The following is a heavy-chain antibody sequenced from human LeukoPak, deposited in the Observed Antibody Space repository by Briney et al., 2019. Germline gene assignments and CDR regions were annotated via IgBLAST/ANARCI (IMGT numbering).Heavy chain of an antibody. V-gene: IGHV4-4*09. CDR2: IYTSGST. D-gene: IGHD5-24*01. J-gene: IGHJ5*02. CDR3: ARQVPTNNWFDP. CDR1: GSSISSYY. Sequence: PSETLSLTCTVSGSSISSYYWSWIRQPPGKGLEWIGYIYTSGSTNYNPSLKSRVTISVDTSKNQFSLKLSSVTAADTAVYYCARQVPTNNWFDPWGQGTLVTVSS.